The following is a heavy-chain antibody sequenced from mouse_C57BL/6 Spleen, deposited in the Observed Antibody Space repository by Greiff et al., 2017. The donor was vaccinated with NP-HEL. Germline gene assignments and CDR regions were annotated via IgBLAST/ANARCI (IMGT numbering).Heavy chain of an antibody. CDR1: GFTFSSYG. D-gene: IGHD4-1*01. CDR3: ARTLTGTRAMDY. J-gene: IGHJ4*01. CDR2: ISSGGSYT. V-gene: IGHV5-6*01. Sequence: EVQRVESGGDLVKPGGSLKLSCAASGFTFSSYGMSWVRQTPDKRLEWVATISSGGSYTYYPDSVKGRFTISRDNAKNTLYLQMSSLKSGDTAMYYCARTLTGTRAMDYWGQGTSVTVSS.